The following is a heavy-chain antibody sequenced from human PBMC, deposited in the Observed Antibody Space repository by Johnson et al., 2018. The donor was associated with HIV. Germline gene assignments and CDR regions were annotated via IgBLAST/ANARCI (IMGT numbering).Heavy chain of an antibody. CDR2: IKQDGSEK. CDR3: ARDRLYYGSSWYEESNAFDI. Sequence: VQLVESGGNVVRPGGSLRLSCAASGFTFSSYWMSWVRQAPGKGLEWVANIKQDGSEKYYVDSVKGRFTISRDNAKNSLYLQMNSLRAEDTAVYYCARDRLYYGSSWYEESNAFDIWGQGTMVTVSS. J-gene: IGHJ3*02. D-gene: IGHD6-13*01. CDR1: GFTFSSYW. V-gene: IGHV3-7*05.